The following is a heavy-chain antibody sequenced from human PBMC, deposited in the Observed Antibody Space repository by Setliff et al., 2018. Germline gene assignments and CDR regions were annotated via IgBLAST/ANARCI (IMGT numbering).Heavy chain of an antibody. J-gene: IGHJ5*02. CDR1: GASITSGGFY. CDR2: IHISGST. Sequence: PSETLSLTCSVSGASITSGGFYWTWIRQPAGKGLEWIGYIHISGSTNYNPSLKSRVTISVDTSKNQFSLKLSSVTAADTAVYYCARGAGWWDLWGQGTLVTVSS. V-gene: IGHV4-61*09. CDR3: ARGAGWWDL.